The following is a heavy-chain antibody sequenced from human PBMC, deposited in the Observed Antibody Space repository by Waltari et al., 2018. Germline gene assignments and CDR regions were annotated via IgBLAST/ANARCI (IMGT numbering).Heavy chain of an antibody. Sequence: QLQLQESGPGLVKPSETLSLTCTVSGGSISSSSYYWGWIRQPPGKGLEWIGSIYYSGGTSYNPSLKSRVTISVETAKNQFSLKLSSVTAADTAVYYCARGGPRSITGKGGWFDPWGQGTLVTVSS. V-gene: IGHV4-39*07. CDR1: GGSISSSSYY. CDR3: ARGGPRSITGKGGWFDP. D-gene: IGHD1-20*01. CDR2: IYYSGGT. J-gene: IGHJ5*02.